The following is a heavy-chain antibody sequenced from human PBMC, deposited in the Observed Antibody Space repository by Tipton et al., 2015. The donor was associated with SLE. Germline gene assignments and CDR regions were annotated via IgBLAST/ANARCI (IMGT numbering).Heavy chain of an antibody. CDR3: ARGGTAMAYWYFDL. D-gene: IGHD5-18*01. V-gene: IGHV4-59*08. CDR1: GGSISSYY. CDR2: IYYSGST. Sequence: LRLSCTVSGGSISSYYWSWIRQPPGKGLEWIGYIYYSGSTNYSPSLKSRVTISVDTSKNQFSLKLSSVTAADTAVYYCARGGTAMAYWYFDLWGRGTLVTVSS. J-gene: IGHJ2*01.